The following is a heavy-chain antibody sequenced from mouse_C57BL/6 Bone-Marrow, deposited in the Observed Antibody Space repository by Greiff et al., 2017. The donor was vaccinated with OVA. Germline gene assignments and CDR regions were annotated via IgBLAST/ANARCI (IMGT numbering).Heavy chain of an antibody. CDR2: IYPRSGNT. Sequence: VQLQQSGAELARPWASVKLSCKASGYTFTSSGIRWVKQRTGQGLEWIGEIYPRSGNTYYTEKFKGKATLTADKSSSTEYMELRSLTSEDSAVYFCARGFTTVVGNYWGQGTTLTVSS. CDR3: ARGFTTVVGNY. J-gene: IGHJ2*01. V-gene: IGHV1-81*01. D-gene: IGHD1-1*01. CDR1: GYTFTSSG.